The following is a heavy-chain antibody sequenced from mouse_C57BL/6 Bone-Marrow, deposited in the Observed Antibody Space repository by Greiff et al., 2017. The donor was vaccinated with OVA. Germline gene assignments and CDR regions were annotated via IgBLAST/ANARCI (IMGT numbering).Heavy chain of an antibody. CDR1: GFTFSDYG. V-gene: IGHV5-17*01. CDR3: ARRYYYGSSSYAMDY. Sequence: EVKVVESGGGLVKPGGSLKLSCAASGFTFSDYGMHWVRQAPEKGLEWVAYISSGSSTIYYADTVKGRFTISRDNAKNTLFLQMTSLRSEDTAMYYGARRYYYGSSSYAMDYWGQGTSVTVSS. CDR2: ISSGSSTI. J-gene: IGHJ4*01. D-gene: IGHD1-1*01.